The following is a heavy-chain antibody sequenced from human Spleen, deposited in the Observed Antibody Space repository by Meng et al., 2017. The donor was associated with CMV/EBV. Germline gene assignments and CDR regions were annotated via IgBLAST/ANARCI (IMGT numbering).Heavy chain of an antibody. CDR2: IYTSGST. CDR3: ARDGVRWRYFNWFDP. Sequence: QAQLQEPGPGLGKPSETLSLTCTVSGGSISSYYWSWIRQPAGKGLEWIGRIYTSGSTNYNPSLKSRVTMSVDTSKNQFSLKLSSVTAADTAVYYCARDGVRWRYFNWFDPWGQGTLVTVSS. J-gene: IGHJ5*02. CDR1: GGSISSYY. V-gene: IGHV4-4*07. D-gene: IGHD2/OR15-2a*01.